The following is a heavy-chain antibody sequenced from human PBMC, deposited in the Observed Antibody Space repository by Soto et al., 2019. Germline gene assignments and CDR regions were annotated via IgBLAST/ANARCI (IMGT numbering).Heavy chain of an antibody. V-gene: IGHV1-2*04. CDR2: INPNSGGT. J-gene: IGHJ6*02. Sequence: ASVKVSCKASGYTFTGYYRHWVRQAPGQGLEWMGWINPNSGGTNYAQKFQGWVTMTRDTSISTAYMELSRLRSDDTAVYYCARYSSSSGNGMDVWGQGTTVTVSS. CDR1: GYTFTGYY. CDR3: ARYSSSSGNGMDV. D-gene: IGHD6-6*01.